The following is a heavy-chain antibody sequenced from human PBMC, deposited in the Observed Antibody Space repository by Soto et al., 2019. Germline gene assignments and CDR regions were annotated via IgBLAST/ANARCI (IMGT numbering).Heavy chain of an antibody. D-gene: IGHD3-10*01. CDR1: GFTFSSYA. J-gene: IGHJ6*02. CDR3: ARDLWFGELYYYYGMDV. V-gene: IGHV3-30-3*01. CDR2: ISYDGSNK. Sequence: PGGSLRLSCAASGFTFSSYAMHWVRQAPGKGLEWVAVISYDGSNKYYADSVKGRFTISRDNSKNTLYLQMNSLRAEDTAVYYCARDLWFGELYYYYGMDVWGQGTTVTVSS.